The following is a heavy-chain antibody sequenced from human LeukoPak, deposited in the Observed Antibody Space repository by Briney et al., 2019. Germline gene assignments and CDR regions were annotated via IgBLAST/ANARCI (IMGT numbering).Heavy chain of an antibody. CDR1: GFTFDDYA. CDR2: ISLNSGSI. V-gene: IGHV3-9*01. J-gene: IGHJ4*02. D-gene: IGHD6-13*01. Sequence: QPGRSLRLSCEASGFTFDDYAMHWVRQAPGKGLEWVSGISLNSGSIGYADSVKGRFTISRDNAKNSLYLEMNSLRADDTAFYYCTKLTKRMYSSSWYGGFDSWGQGTLVTVSS. CDR3: TKLTKRMYSSSWYGGFDS.